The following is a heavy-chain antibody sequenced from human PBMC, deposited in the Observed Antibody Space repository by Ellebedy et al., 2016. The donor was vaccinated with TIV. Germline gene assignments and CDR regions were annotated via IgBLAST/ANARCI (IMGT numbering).Heavy chain of an antibody. CDR3: TRDLTTLAAAGTGIYYYTMDV. Sequence: GGSLRLXXTASGFTFGDYAMSWVRQAPGKGLEWVRFIRSKAYGGTTEYAASVKGRLTISRDDSKSIAYMQMNSLKAEYTAVYYCTRDLTTLAAAGTGIYYYTMDVWGQGTTVTVSS. V-gene: IGHV3-49*04. D-gene: IGHD6-13*01. J-gene: IGHJ6*02. CDR1: GFTFGDYA. CDR2: IRSKAYGGTT.